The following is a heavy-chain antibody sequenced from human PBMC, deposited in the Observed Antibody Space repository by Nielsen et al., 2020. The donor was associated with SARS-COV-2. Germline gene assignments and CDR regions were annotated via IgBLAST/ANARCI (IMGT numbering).Heavy chain of an antibody. CDR1: GFTFSSYG. CDR2: ISYDGSNK. CDR3: AKDKGSEVYYGSKGGYYYYGMDV. J-gene: IGHJ6*02. V-gene: IGHV3-30*18. D-gene: IGHD3-10*01. Sequence: GESLKISCAASGFTFSSYGMHWVRQAPGKGLEWVAVISYDGSNKYYADSVKGRFTISRDNSKNTLYLQMNSLRAEDTAVYYCAKDKGSEVYYGSKGGYYYYGMDVWGQGTTVTVSS.